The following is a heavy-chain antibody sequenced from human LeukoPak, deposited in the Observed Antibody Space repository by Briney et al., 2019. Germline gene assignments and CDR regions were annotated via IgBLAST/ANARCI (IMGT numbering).Heavy chain of an antibody. CDR3: AKGRAGWYYDAFDI. CDR1: GFTFSSCA. V-gene: IGHV3-23*01. CDR2: ISGSGGST. J-gene: IGHJ3*02. Sequence: GGSLRLSCAASGFTFSSCAMTWVRQVPGKGLEWVSAISGSGGSTYYADSVKGRFTISRDSSKNTLYLQMNSLRAEDTAVYYCAKGRAGWYYDAFDIWGQGTMVTVSS. D-gene: IGHD6-19*01.